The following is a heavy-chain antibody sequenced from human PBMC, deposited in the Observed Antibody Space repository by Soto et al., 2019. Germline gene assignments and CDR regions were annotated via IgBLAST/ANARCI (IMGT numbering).Heavy chain of an antibody. V-gene: IGHV3-30-3*01. CDR1: GFTFSSYA. J-gene: IGHJ6*02. CDR2: ISYDGSNK. D-gene: IGHD5-12*01. CDR3: ARDRGTLGMATIAYYCYGMDV. Sequence: GGSLRLSCAASGFTFSSYAMHWVRQAPGKGLEWVAVISYDGSNKYYADSVKGRFTISRDNSKNTLYLQMNSLRAEDTAVYYCARDRGTLGMATIAYYCYGMDVWSQGTTVTVSS.